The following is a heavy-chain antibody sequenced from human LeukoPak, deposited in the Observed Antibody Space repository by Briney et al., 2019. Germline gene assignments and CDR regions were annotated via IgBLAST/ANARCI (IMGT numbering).Heavy chain of an antibody. CDR3: ARGRNIAAADTNYFDY. CDR1: GGSFSGYY. D-gene: IGHD6-13*01. CDR2: INHSGST. Sequence: SETLSLTCAVYGGSFSGYYWGWIRQPPGKGLEWIGEINHSGSTNYNPSLKSRVTISVDTSKNQFSLKLSSVTAADTAVYYCARGRNIAAADTNYFDYWGQGTLVTVSS. V-gene: IGHV4-34*01. J-gene: IGHJ4*02.